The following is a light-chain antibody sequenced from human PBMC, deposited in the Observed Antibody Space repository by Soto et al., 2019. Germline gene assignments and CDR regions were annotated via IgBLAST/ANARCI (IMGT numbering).Light chain of an antibody. Sequence: DIQMTQSPSSLSASVGDRVTITCQASQDVSNYLSWYQQKPGKAPKLLIYGASILETGVPLRFSGSGSGTHFSFTISSLQPEDIATYYCQQYDNLPFTFGGGSNVEIK. J-gene: IGKJ4*01. CDR1: QDVSNY. CDR3: QQYDNLPFT. CDR2: GAS. V-gene: IGKV1-33*01.